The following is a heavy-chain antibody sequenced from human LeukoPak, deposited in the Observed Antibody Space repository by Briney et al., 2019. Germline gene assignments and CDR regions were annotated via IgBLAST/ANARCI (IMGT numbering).Heavy chain of an antibody. V-gene: IGHV4-34*01. Sequence: SETLSLTCAVYGGSFSGYYWSWIRQPPGKGLEWIGEINHSGSTNHNPSLKSRVTISVDTSKNQFSLKLSSVTAADTAVYYCARTSSRITIFGVVIRTNNWFDPWGQGTLVTVSS. CDR3: ARTSSRITIFGVVIRTNNWFDP. J-gene: IGHJ5*02. CDR1: GGSFSGYY. D-gene: IGHD3-3*01. CDR2: INHSGST.